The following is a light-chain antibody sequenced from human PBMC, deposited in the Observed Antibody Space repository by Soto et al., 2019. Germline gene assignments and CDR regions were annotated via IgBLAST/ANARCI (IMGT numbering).Light chain of an antibody. CDR1: QSVLYSSNNKNY. Sequence: DIVMTQSPDSLAVSLGERATINCKSSQSVLYSSNNKNYLAWYQQKPGQPPKLLIYWASTRESGVPDRFSGSGSGRDFTLTISSLQAEGVAVYYCQQYYSPPRPFGGGTKVEIK. CDR3: QQYYSPPRP. V-gene: IGKV4-1*01. CDR2: WAS. J-gene: IGKJ4*01.